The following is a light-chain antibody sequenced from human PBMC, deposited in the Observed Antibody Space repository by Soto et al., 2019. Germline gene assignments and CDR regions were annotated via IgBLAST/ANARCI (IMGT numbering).Light chain of an antibody. J-gene: IGLJ1*01. V-gene: IGLV1-44*01. CDR1: SSNLGDNT. Sequence: QCVLTQPPSASGTPGERVTISCSTSSSNLGDNTVNWYQHVPGTAPKLLIYSYDKRPSGVPDRFSGSKSGTSASLAISGLQSEDEADYYCAAWDASLDGYVFGTGTQLTVL. CDR3: AAWDASLDGYV. CDR2: SYD.